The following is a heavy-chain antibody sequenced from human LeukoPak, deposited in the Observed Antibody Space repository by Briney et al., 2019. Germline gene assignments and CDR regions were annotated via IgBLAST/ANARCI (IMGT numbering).Heavy chain of an antibody. D-gene: IGHD2-2*01. CDR1: GGSISSYY. V-gene: IGHV4-59*01. J-gene: IGHJ4*02. CDR2: IYYSGST. Sequence: SETLSLTCTVSGGSISSYYWSWNRQPPGKGLEWIGYIYYSGSTNYNPSLKSRVTISVDTSKNQFSLKLSSVTAADTAVYYCARDCSSTSCIGVFDYWGQGTLVTVSS. CDR3: ARDCSSTSCIGVFDY.